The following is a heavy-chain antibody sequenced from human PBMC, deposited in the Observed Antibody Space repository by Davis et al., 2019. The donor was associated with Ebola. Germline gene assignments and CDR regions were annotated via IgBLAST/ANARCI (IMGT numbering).Heavy chain of an antibody. Sequence: GESLKISCAASEFTFSTYAMHWVRQATGKGLEWVAFISTDGTNKYYADSVKGRFTISRVNSKNTLYLQMNSLRAEDTAVYYCARGLWDYYGSGLPKYFDNWGQGTPVTVSS. CDR2: ISTDGTNK. CDR3: ARGLWDYYGSGLPKYFDN. D-gene: IGHD3-10*01. J-gene: IGHJ4*02. CDR1: EFTFSTYA. V-gene: IGHV3-30-3*01.